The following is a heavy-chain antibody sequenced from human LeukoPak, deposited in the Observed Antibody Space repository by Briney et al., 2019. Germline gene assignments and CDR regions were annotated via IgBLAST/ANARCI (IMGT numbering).Heavy chain of an antibody. CDR2: ISNTGAST. V-gene: IGHV3-23*01. D-gene: IGHD2-2*01. J-gene: IGHJ6*02. CDR1: GFMFSSYA. Sequence: GGSLRLSCAASGFMFSSYAMNWVRQVPGKGLEWASTISNTGASTYYADSVKGRFTISRDNSKNTLYLQMGSLRAEDMAVYYCARSGPDIVVVPAAIYYGMDVWGQGTTVTVSS. CDR3: ARSGPDIVVVPAAIYYGMDV.